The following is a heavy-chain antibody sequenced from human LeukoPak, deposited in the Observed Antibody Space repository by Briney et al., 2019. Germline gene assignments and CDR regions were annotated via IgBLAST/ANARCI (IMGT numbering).Heavy chain of an antibody. D-gene: IGHD3-9*01. CDR1: GGSFSGYY. CDR2: INHSGST. J-gene: IGHJ4*02. Sequence: SETLSLTCAVYGGSFSGYYWSWIRQPPGKGLVWIGEINHSGSTNYNPSLKSRVTISVDTSKNQFSLKLSSVTAADTAVYYCARDGYGILTGYPQAFDYWGQGTLVTVSS. V-gene: IGHV4-34*01. CDR3: ARDGYGILTGYPQAFDY.